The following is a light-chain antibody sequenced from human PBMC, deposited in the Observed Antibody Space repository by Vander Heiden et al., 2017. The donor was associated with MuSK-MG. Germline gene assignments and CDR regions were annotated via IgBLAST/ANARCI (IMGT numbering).Light chain of an antibody. CDR2: AAS. Sequence: DTQLTQSPSSLSASVGDRVTITCRASQSVANFLNWYQQRPGKAPKLLIYAASSLQSGVPSRFSGSGSGTDFTLTISGLQPEDFATYYCQQSYVARTFGQGTTVEIK. J-gene: IGKJ1*01. CDR3: QQSYVART. CDR1: QSVANF. V-gene: IGKV1-39*01.